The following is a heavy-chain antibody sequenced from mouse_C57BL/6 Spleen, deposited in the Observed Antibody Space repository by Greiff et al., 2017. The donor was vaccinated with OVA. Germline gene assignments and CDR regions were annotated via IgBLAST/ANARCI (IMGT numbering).Heavy chain of an antibody. CDR3: AREGPIYYGSSYAYFDY. V-gene: IGHV1-55*01. CDR2: IYPGSGST. D-gene: IGHD1-1*01. CDR1: GYTFTSYW. Sequence: QVQLQQPGAELVKPGASVKMSCKASGYTFTSYWITWVKQRPGQGLEWIGDIYPGSGSTNYNEKFKSTATLTVDTSSSTAYMQLSSLTSEDSAVYYCAREGPIYYGSSYAYFDYWGQGTTLTVSS. J-gene: IGHJ2*01.